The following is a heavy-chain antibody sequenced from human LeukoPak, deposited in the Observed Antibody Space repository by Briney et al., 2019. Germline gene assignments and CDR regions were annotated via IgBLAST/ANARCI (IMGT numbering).Heavy chain of an antibody. J-gene: IGHJ5*02. CDR2: INPNTGGT. CDR3: ARDRLQLQS. V-gene: IGHV1-2*02. CDR1: GYTFTDYY. D-gene: IGHD1-1*01. Sequence: ASVKVSCKASGYTFTDYYLHWVRQAPGQGLEWMGWINPNTGGTDYAQNSQGRVALTRDTSISTAYMDLSSLTSDDTAVYYCARDRLQLQSWGQGTLVTVSS.